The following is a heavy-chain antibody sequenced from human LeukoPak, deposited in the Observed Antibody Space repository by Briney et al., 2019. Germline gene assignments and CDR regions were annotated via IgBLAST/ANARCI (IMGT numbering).Heavy chain of an antibody. CDR1: GYTFTSYY. D-gene: IGHD3-3*01. J-gene: IGHJ6*02. Sequence: ASVKVSCKASGYTFTSYYMHWVRQAPGQGLEWMGIINPGGGSTSYAQKFQGRVTMTRDTSTSTVYMELSSLRSEDTAVYYCARDLDGGSIFGVVLPQNYYYGMDVWGQGTTVTVSS. CDR2: INPGGGST. CDR3: ARDLDGGSIFGVVLPQNYYYGMDV. V-gene: IGHV1-46*01.